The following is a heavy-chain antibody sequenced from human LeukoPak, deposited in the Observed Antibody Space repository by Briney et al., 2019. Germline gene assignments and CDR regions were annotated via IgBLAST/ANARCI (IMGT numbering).Heavy chain of an antibody. Sequence: SETLSLTCTVSGGSISCYHWSWIRQPPGKGLEWIGYIYYSGSTNYNPSLKSRVTISVDTSKNQFSLKLSSVTAADTAVYYCARGGSGSNDAFDIWGQGTMVTVSS. CDR2: IYYSGST. V-gene: IGHV4-59*08. CDR3: ARGGSGSNDAFDI. CDR1: GGSISCYH. D-gene: IGHD2-15*01. J-gene: IGHJ3*02.